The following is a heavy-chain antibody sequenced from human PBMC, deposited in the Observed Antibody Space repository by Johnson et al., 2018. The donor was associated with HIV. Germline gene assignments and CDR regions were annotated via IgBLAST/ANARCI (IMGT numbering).Heavy chain of an antibody. CDR1: GFTFDDYA. V-gene: IGHV3-9*01. CDR3: AKDYGDYRGDAFDI. J-gene: IGHJ3*02. CDR2: ISWNSGSI. D-gene: IGHD4-17*01. Sequence: VQLVESGGGLVQPGRSLKLSCAASGFTFDDYAMHWVRQAPGKGLEWVSGISWNSGSIGYADSVKGRFTIPRDNAKNTLYLQMNSLRAEDTALYYCAKDYGDYRGDAFDIWGQGTMVTVSS.